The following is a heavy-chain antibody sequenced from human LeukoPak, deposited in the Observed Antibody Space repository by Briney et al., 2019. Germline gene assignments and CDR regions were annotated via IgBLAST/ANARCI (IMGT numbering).Heavy chain of an antibody. CDR2: IAPSDSYT. CDR3: ARLWSTTMIVGSGGIYYYGMDV. V-gene: IGHV5-10-1*01. J-gene: IGHJ6*02. D-gene: IGHD3-22*01. CDR1: VYSFTSYW. Sequence: GESLRISCKGSVYSFTSYWISWVRQMPGKGLEWMGRIAPSDSYTHYSPSFQGHVTISADKSISTAYLQWSSLKASDTAMYYCARLWSTTMIVGSGGIYYYGMDVWGQGTTVTVSS.